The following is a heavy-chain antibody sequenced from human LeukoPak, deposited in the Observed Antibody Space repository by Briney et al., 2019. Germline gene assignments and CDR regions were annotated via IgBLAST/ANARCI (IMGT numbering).Heavy chain of an antibody. CDR1: GVSISNYY. CDR2: IYSSGST. J-gene: IGHJ4*02. D-gene: IGHD3-22*01. Sequence: NTSETLSLTCTVSGVSISNYYWSWIRQPAGKGLEWIGRIYSSGSTNYNPSLKSRVTMSVDTSKNQFSLKLSSVTAADTAVYYCATLNVDYDRRYFDYWGQGTLVTVSS. CDR3: ATLNVDYDRRYFDY. V-gene: IGHV4-4*07.